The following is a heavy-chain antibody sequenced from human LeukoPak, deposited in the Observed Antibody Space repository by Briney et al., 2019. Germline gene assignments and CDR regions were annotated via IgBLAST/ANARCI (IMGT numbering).Heavy chain of an antibody. V-gene: IGHV1-3*01. CDR3: ATTVSAGTYRYFQH. CDR2: INAGIGNT. D-gene: IGHD6-13*01. CDR1: GYTFTTYA. Sequence: ASVKVSCKASGYTFTTYAMHWVRQAPGQSLEWMGWINAGIGNTKYLQKFQGRVTITRDTSANIAYMELSSLRSEDTAVYYCATTVSAGTYRYFQHWGQGTLVTVSS. J-gene: IGHJ1*01.